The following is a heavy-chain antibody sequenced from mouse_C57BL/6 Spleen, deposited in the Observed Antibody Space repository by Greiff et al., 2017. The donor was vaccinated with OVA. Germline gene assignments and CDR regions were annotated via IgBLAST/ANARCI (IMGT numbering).Heavy chain of an antibody. CDR3: ARYPITTVVAPDY. Sequence: QVQLKQPGAELVKPGASVKLSCKASGYTFTSYWMQWVKQRPGQGLEWIGEIDPSDSYTNYNQKFKGKATLTVDTSSSTAYMQLSSLTSEDSAVYYCARYPITTVVAPDYWGQGTTLTVSS. J-gene: IGHJ2*01. CDR2: IDPSDSYT. D-gene: IGHD1-1*01. CDR1: GYTFTSYW. V-gene: IGHV1-50*01.